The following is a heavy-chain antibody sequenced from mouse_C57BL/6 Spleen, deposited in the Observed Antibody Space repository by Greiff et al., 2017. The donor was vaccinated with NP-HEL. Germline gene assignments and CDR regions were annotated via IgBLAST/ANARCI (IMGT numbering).Heavy chain of an antibody. CDR1: GYTFTSYW. J-gene: IGHJ1*03. CDR3: ARNDITTVQSYWYFDV. V-gene: IGHV1-61*01. Sequence: QVQLQQPGAELVRPGSSVKLSCKASGYTFTSYWMDWVKQRPGQGLEWIGNIYPSDSETHYNQNFKDKATLTVDKSSSTAYMQLSSLTSEDSAVYYCARNDITTVQSYWYFDVWGTGTTVTVSS. CDR2: IYPSDSET. D-gene: IGHD1-1*01.